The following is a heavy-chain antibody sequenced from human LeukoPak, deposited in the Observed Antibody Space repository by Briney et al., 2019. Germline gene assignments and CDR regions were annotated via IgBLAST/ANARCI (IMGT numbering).Heavy chain of an antibody. V-gene: IGHV1-18*01. Sequence: ASVKVSCKASGYPFTSYGISWVRQAPGQRLEGRGWINIYTHDTKYPQKCQGRVTVPPDISTAAAHMELRSLRSDDTAVYYGATRHGFFHYMDLWGKGTTVAVSS. CDR2: INIYTHDT. CDR1: GYPFTSYG. J-gene: IGHJ6*03. D-gene: IGHD3-10*01. CDR3: ATRHGFFHYMDL.